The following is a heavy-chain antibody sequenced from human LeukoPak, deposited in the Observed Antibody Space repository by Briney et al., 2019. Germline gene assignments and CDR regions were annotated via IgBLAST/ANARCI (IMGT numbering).Heavy chain of an antibody. V-gene: IGHV1-2*02. CDR2: INPNSGGT. Sequence: ASVKVSCKAFGYTFTGHYMHWVRQAPGQGLEWMGWINPNSGGTNYAQKFQGRVTMTRDTSISTAYMELSRLRSDDTAVYYCARDRRTYYYGSGSYYYFDYWGQGTLVTVSS. J-gene: IGHJ4*02. D-gene: IGHD3-10*01. CDR3: ARDRRTYYYGSGSYYYFDY. CDR1: GYTFTGHY.